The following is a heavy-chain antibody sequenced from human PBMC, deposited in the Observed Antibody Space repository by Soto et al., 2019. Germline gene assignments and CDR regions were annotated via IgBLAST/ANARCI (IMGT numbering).Heavy chain of an antibody. CDR2: ISYDGSNK. J-gene: IGHJ4*02. V-gene: IGHV3-30-3*01. CDR3: AREGVYCSSTSCYDPDRALDFDY. CDR1: GFTFSSYA. Sequence: QVQLVESGGGVVQPGRSLRLSCAASGFTFSSYAMHWVRQAPGKGLAWVAVISYDGSNKYYADSVKGRFTISRDNSKNTLYLQMNSLRAEDTAVYYCAREGVYCSSTSCYDPDRALDFDYWGQGTLVTVSS. D-gene: IGHD2-2*01.